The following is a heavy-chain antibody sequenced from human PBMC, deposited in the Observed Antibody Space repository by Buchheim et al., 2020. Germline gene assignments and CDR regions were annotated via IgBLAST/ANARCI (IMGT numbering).Heavy chain of an antibody. CDR2: INPSVGAA. J-gene: IGHJ5*01. CDR1: GVTSTGYY. Sequence: QVQLVQSGAEVKKPGASVKLSCTASGVTSTGYYMHWVRQAPGQGLEWMGTINPSVGAATYAQRLRGRVTITSDTSTRTFYMDMSSLTSEDTALYYCAKSRMWFSGNSWG. V-gene: IGHV1-46*01. CDR3: AKSRMWFSGNS. D-gene: IGHD2-21*01.